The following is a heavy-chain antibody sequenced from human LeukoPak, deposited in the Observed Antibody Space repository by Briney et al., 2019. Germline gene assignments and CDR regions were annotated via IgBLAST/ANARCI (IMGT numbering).Heavy chain of an antibody. Sequence: PGGSLRLSCAASGFTFSSYAMSWVRQAPGKGLEWVSAISGSGGSTYYADSVKGRFTISRDNSKNTLYLQTNSLRAEDTAVYYCAKDDYDFWSGYFTDPWGQGTLVTVSS. V-gene: IGHV3-23*01. CDR3: AKDDYDFWSGYFTDP. CDR1: GFTFSSYA. J-gene: IGHJ5*02. D-gene: IGHD3-3*01. CDR2: ISGSGGST.